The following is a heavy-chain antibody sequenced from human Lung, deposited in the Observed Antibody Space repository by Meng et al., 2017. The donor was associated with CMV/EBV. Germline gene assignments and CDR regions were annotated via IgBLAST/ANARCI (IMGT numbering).Heavy chain of an antibody. CDR1: GYTFTGYF. D-gene: IGHD3-22*01. J-gene: IGHJ5*02. Sequence: ASVKVSCKASGYTFTGYFIHWVRQAPGQGLEWMGWINPNSGGTIYAQKLQGRFTMTRDTSITTAYLELSRLRSDDTAIYYCARGSYYYDSSGPFDPWGQGTLVTVSS. CDR3: ARGSYYYDSSGPFDP. CDR2: INPNSGGT. V-gene: IGHV1-2*02.